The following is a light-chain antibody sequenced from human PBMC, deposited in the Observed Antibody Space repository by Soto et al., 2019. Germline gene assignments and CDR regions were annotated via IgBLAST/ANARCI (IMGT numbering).Light chain of an antibody. CDR1: ESVSSSF. CDR3: QHYGNSLWT. Sequence: EVVLTQSPGTLSLSPGERATLSCRASESVSSSFLTWYQQKPGQAPRLLIYRTSNRVSGIPDRFSGSGSGTDSTLTISRLEPEDFAVYFCQHYGNSLWTFGQGTKVEIK. CDR2: RTS. V-gene: IGKV3-20*01. J-gene: IGKJ1*01.